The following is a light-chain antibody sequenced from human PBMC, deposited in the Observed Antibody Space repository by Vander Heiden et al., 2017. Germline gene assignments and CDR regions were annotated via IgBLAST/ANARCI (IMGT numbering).Light chain of an antibody. CDR2: KDS. V-gene: IGLV3-25*03. CDR1: ALPKQY. Sequence: SYELPQPPSVSVSPGQTARITSSVAALPKQYADWYQQKPGQAPVLVIYKDSERPSGIPERFSGSSSGTTVTLTISGVQAEDEADYYCQSADSSGTYWVFGGGTKLTVL. CDR3: QSADSSGTYWV. J-gene: IGLJ3*02.